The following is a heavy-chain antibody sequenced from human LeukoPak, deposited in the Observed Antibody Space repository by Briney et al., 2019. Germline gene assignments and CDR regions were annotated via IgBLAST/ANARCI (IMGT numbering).Heavy chain of an antibody. CDR3: ATGSGYYYDH. V-gene: IGHV3-33*01. D-gene: IGHD3-22*01. CDR1: GFTSSYYG. CDR2: AYHDGWRGVSDK. Sequence: GGSLRLSCAASGFTSSYYGMHWVRQAPGKGLEWVAVAYHDGWRGVSDKYYVDSVKGRFTVSRDNSKNTLYLQMSSLSTEDTAVYYCATGSGYYYDHWGQGTLVTVS. J-gene: IGHJ4*02.